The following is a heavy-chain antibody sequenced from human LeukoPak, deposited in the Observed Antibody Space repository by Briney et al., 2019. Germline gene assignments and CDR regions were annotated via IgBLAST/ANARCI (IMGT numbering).Heavy chain of an antibody. CDR2: ISGSGGST. J-gene: IGHJ4*02. D-gene: IGHD4-17*01. CDR1: GFTFSSYA. Sequence: QTGGSLRLSCAASGFTFSSYAMSWVRQAPGKGLEWVSAISGSGGSTYYADSVKGRFNISRDNSKNTLYLQMNSLRAEDTAVYYCAKSSDYGDLLFDYWGQGTLATVSS. V-gene: IGHV3-23*01. CDR3: AKSSDYGDLLFDY.